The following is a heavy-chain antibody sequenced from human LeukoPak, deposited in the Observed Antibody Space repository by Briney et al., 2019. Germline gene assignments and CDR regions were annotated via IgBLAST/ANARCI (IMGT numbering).Heavy chain of an antibody. CDR3: AREAQLPTTASSYFDY. D-gene: IGHD1-26*01. CDR2: IYYSGST. V-gene: IGHV4-59*12. J-gene: IGHJ4*02. Sequence: SETLSLTCTASGVSISSYYWSWIRQPPGKGLEWIGYIYYSGSTNYNPSLKSRVTISVDTSKNQFSLKLSSVTAADTAVYYCAREAQLPTTASSYFDYWGQGTLVTVSS. CDR1: GVSISSYY.